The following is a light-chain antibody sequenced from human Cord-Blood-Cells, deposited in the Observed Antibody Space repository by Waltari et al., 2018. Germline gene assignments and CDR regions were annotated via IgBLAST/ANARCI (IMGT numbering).Light chain of an antibody. Sequence: QPALTQPAPVYGSPGQPITISCTGTSSDVGSYTLVSWYQQHPGKAPKLMIYEGSKRPSGVSNRFSGSKSGNTASLTISGLQAEDEADYYCCSYAGSSTWVFGGGTKLTVL. J-gene: IGLJ3*02. CDR1: SSDVGSYTL. V-gene: IGLV2-23*01. CDR3: CSYAGSSTWV. CDR2: EGS.